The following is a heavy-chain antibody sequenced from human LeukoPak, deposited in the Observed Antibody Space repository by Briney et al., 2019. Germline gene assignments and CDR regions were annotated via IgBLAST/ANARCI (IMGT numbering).Heavy chain of an antibody. CDR3: ARDPVACSGGSCYRSDYYYGMDV. D-gene: IGHD2-15*01. Sequence: SETLSLTCTVSGGSISSYYWSWIRQPPGKGLEWIGSIYYSGSTYYNPSLKSRVTISVDTSKNQFSLKLSSVAAADTAVYYCARDPVACSGGSCYRSDYYYGMDVWGQGTTVTVSS. J-gene: IGHJ6*02. CDR1: GGSISSYY. V-gene: IGHV4-59*12. CDR2: IYYSGST.